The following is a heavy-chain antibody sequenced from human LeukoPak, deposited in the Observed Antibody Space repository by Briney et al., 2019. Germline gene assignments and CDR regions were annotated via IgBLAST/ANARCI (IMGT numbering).Heavy chain of an antibody. CDR2: IYYSGST. CDR1: GGSISSYY. D-gene: IGHD3-9*01. CDR3: ARHFGRYFDWLFFDY. J-gene: IGHJ4*02. Sequence: SETLSLTCTVSGGSISSYYWSWIRQPPGKGLEWIGYIYYSGSTNYNPSLKSRVTISVDTSKNQFSLKLSSVTAADTAVYYCARHFGRYFDWLFFDYWGQGTLVTVSS. V-gene: IGHV4-59*08.